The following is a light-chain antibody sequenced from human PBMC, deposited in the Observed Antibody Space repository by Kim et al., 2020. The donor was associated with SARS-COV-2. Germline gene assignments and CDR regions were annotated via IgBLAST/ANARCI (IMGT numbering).Light chain of an antibody. CDR1: SSDVGGYNY. Sequence: GQSVTITCTGTSSDVGGYNYVSWYQQHPGKAHKLMIYEVSMRPSGVPDRFSGSKSGNTASLTVSGLQAEDEADYYCSSYAGSNNWVFGGGTKLTVL. CDR2: EVS. CDR3: SSYAGSNNWV. V-gene: IGLV2-8*01. J-gene: IGLJ3*02.